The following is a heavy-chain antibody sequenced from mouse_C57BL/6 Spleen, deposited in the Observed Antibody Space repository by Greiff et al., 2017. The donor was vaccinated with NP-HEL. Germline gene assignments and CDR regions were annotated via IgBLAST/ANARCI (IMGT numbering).Heavy chain of an antibody. CDR1: GYTFTSYW. D-gene: IGHD2-3*01. CDR3: AKGIYDGYPYDFDD. Sequence: QVQLQQPGAELVKPGASVKLSCKASGYTFTSYWMQWVKQRPGQGLEWIGEIDPSDGYTNYNQKFKGKATLTVDTSSSTAYMQLSSLTSEDSAVYYCAKGIYDGYPYDFDDWGKGTTLTVSS. J-gene: IGHJ2*01. V-gene: IGHV1-50*01. CDR2: IDPSDGYT.